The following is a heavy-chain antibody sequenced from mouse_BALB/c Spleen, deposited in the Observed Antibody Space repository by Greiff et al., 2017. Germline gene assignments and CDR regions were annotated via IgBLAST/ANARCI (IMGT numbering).Heavy chain of an antibody. CDR1: GYSITSDYA. D-gene: IGHD3-3*01. CDR3: ARGGLSAAWFAY. J-gene: IGHJ3*01. V-gene: IGHV3-2*02. CDR2: ISYSGST. Sequence: DVKLQESGPGLVKPSQSLSLTCTVTGYSITSDYAWNWIRQFPGNKLEWMGYISYSGSTSYNPSLKSRISITRDTSKNQFFLQLNSVTTEDTATYYCARGGLSAAWFAYWGQGTLVTVSA.